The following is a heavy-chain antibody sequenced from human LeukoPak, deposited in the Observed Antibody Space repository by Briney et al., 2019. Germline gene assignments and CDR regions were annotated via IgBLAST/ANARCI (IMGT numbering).Heavy chain of an antibody. Sequence: SETLSLTCTVSGGSISSDYWSWIRQPPGKGLEWIGYIYSSGSTNYNPSLKSRLNISVDTTKNHFSLNLRSVTAADTAVYYCARDRGGYSAYRDSWGQGTLVSV. CDR2: IYSSGST. CDR3: ARDRGGYSAYRDS. D-gene: IGHD5-12*01. CDR1: GGSISSDY. J-gene: IGHJ4*02. V-gene: IGHV4-59*01.